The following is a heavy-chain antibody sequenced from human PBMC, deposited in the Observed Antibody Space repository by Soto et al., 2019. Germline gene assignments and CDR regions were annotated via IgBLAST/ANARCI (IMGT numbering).Heavy chain of an antibody. Sequence: QVQLQESGPGLVKPSQTLSLTCTVSGGSISSGDYYWSWIRQPPGKGLEWIGYIYYSGSTYYNPSLKRRVTISVDTSKNQFSLKLSSVTAADTAVYYCARYCSGGSCYEGRSSLFDYWGQGTLVTVSS. CDR2: IYYSGST. D-gene: IGHD2-15*01. CDR3: ARYCSGGSCYEGRSSLFDY. CDR1: GGSISSGDYY. J-gene: IGHJ4*02. V-gene: IGHV4-30-4*01.